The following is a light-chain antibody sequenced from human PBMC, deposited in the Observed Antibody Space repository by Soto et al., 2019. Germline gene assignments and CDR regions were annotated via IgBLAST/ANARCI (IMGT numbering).Light chain of an antibody. Sequence: TQSPGTLSSSPGDRATLSCRAIQSVSSNYLAWYQQKPGQAPRLLIYGASNRATGIPDRFSGSGSGTEFTLTISSLQSEDFAVYYCQQYNNWPPITFGQGTRLEIK. CDR2: GAS. V-gene: IGKV3D-15*01. CDR3: QQYNNWPPIT. CDR1: QSVSSN. J-gene: IGKJ5*01.